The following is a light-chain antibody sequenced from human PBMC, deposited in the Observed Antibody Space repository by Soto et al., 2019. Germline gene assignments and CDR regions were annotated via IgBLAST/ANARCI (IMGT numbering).Light chain of an antibody. J-gene: IGKJ1*01. Sequence: EIVLTQSPATLSLSPGERATLSCRASQSVISYLAWYQQRPGQAPSLLIYHSSITATGIPARFSGGGSGTEFFLTISSLQSEDFAVYHCQQYDSWPRTFGQGTKVDIK. CDR3: QQYDSWPRT. V-gene: IGKV3-15*01. CDR1: QSVISY. CDR2: HSS.